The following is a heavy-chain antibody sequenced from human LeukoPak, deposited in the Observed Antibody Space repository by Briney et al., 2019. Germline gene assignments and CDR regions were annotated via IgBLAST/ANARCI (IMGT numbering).Heavy chain of an antibody. CDR2: ISGGGGST. J-gene: IGHJ4*02. CDR3: AKGGKWGVTPFDY. V-gene: IGHV3-23*01. Sequence: GGSLRLSCAASGFTFTSYSMNWVRQAPGRGLEWVSTISGGGGSTYYADSVKGRFTISRDNSKNTLYLQVNSLRAEDTAVYYCAKGGKWGVTPFDYWGQGTLVTVSS. CDR1: GFTFTSYS. D-gene: IGHD1-26*01.